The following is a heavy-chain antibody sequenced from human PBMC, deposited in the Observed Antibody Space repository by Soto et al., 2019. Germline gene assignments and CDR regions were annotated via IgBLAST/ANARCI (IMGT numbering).Heavy chain of an antibody. V-gene: IGHV4-30-4*01. CDR3: ARDALGCGGDCPDNWFDP. D-gene: IGHD2-21*02. Sequence: QVQLQESGPGLVKPSQTLSLTCTVSGGSISSGDYYWSWIRQPPGKGLEWLGYIYYSGSTYYNPSLKSGVTISVDTSKNQFALKLSSVTAADTAVYYCARDALGCGGDCPDNWFDPWGQGTLVTVSS. CDR1: GGSISSGDYY. J-gene: IGHJ5*02. CDR2: IYYSGST.